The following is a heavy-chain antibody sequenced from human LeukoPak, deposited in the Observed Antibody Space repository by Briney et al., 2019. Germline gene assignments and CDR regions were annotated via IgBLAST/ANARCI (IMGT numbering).Heavy chain of an antibody. D-gene: IGHD3-3*01. CDR1: GYTLTIYY. J-gene: IGHJ4*02. CDR2: IYPSDGST. V-gene: IGHV1-46*01. Sequence: ASVKVSCKASGYTLTIYYIHWVRQAPGQGLEWMGIIYPSDGSTTYAQKFQGRVTMTRDMSTSTVYMELSSLRAEDTAVYYCAKDFWSGYYPGHYFDYWGQGTLVTVSS. CDR3: AKDFWSGYYPGHYFDY.